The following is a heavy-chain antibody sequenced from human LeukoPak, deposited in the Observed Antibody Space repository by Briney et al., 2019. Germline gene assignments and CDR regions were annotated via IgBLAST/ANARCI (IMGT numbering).Heavy chain of an antibody. CDR2: INSDGSST. V-gene: IGHV3-74*01. CDR1: GLTFSSYW. D-gene: IGHD3-22*01. J-gene: IGHJ4*02. Sequence: AGGSLRLSCAASGLTFSSYWMHWVRQAPGKGLVWVSRINSDGSSTSYADSVKGRFTISRDNAKNTLYLQMNSLRAEDTAVYYCAREGRRYDSSGYRYFDYWGQGTLVTVSS. CDR3: AREGRRYDSSGYRYFDY.